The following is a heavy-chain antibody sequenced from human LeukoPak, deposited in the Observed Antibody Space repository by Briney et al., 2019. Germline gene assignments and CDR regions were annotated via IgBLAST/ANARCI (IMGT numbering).Heavy chain of an antibody. CDR2: IYSSGST. Sequence: SETLSLTCNVSGVSISSSSYYWGWIRQPPGKGLEWIGSIYSSGSTYYNSSLKSRVTISIDTSKNQVSLKMSSVTAADTAVYYCARGRVITRYIVVVTATFFDHWGQGTLVTVSS. CDR1: GVSISSSSYY. J-gene: IGHJ4*02. V-gene: IGHV4-39*01. CDR3: ARGRVITRYIVVVTATFFDH. D-gene: IGHD2-21*02.